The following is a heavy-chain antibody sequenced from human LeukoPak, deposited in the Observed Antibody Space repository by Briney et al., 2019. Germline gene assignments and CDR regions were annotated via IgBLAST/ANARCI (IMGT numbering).Heavy chain of an antibody. CDR1: GFAFSSYA. D-gene: IGHD2-15*01. CDR3: AKDQVYCSGTKCYPRLFDY. CDR2: ISGSGGST. Sequence: PGGSLRLSCAASGFAFSSYAMSWVRQAPGKGLEWVSAISGSGGSTYYADSVKGRFTISRDNSKNTLYLQMNSLRPEDTAVYYCAKDQVYCSGTKCYPRLFDYWGQGTLVTVSS. V-gene: IGHV3-23*01. J-gene: IGHJ4*02.